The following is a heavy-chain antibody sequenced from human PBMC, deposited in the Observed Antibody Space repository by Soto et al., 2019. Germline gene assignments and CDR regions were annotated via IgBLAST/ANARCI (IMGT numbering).Heavy chain of an antibody. D-gene: IGHD3-9*01. CDR2: IYYSGST. Sequence: SETLSLTCTVSGGSISSYYWSWIRQPPGKGLEWIGYIYYSGSTNYNPSLKSRVTISVDTSKNQFSLKLSSVTAADTAVYYCARNNYDILTGFYYYGMDVWGQGTTVTVS. CDR3: ARNNYDILTGFYYYGMDV. J-gene: IGHJ6*02. CDR1: GGSISSYY. V-gene: IGHV4-59*01.